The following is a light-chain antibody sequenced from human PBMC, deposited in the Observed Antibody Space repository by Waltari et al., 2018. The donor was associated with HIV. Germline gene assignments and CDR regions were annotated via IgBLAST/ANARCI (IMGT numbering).Light chain of an antibody. J-gene: IGKJ5*01. CDR3: QQLRD. CDR2: GAS. CDR1: QSVSSSY. Sequence: EIVLTQSPGTLSLSPGERATLSCRASQSVSSSYLAWYQQKPGQAPRLLIYGASSRATGIPDRFSGSGSGTDFTLTISRLEPEDFAVYYCQQLRDFGQGTRLEIK. V-gene: IGKV3-20*01.